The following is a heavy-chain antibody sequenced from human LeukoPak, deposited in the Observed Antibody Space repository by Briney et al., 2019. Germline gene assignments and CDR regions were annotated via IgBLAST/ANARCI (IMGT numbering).Heavy chain of an antibody. Sequence: GGSLRLSCAASGFTFSSYWMTWVRQAPGKGLEWVAYIHYDSTTEDYADSVKGRFTISRDNSKNTLFLQMNNLRVEDMAVFYCAKDWNWAIDYWGQGTLVTVSS. D-gene: IGHD1-7*01. CDR2: IHYDSTTE. CDR3: AKDWNWAIDY. J-gene: IGHJ4*02. V-gene: IGHV3-30*02. CDR1: GFTFSSYW.